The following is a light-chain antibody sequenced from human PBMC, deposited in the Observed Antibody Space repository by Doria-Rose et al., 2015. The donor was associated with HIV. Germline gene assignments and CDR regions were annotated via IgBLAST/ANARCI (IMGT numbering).Light chain of an antibody. J-gene: IGKJ4*01. CDR2: AAS. V-gene: IGKV1-39*01. Sequence: RVTITCRASQTITTYLNWYQHKPGKAPKLLIYAASKLRSGVPSRFSGSGYGTDLTLTINSLQREDFATYYCEQSSSIGFGGGTKV. CDR1: QTITTY. CDR3: EQSSSIG.